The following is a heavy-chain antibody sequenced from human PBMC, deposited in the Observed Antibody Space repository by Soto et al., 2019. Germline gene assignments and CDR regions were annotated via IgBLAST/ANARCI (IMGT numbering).Heavy chain of an antibody. CDR1: GLNFSSYY. CDR2: IYYSGST. Sequence: SETLSHTSTFYGLNFSSYYWGWIRQPPGKGLEWIGSIYYSGSTYYNPSLKSRVTISVDTSKNQFSLKLSSVTAADTAVYYCARHSPYCSGGSCYSDPHNWFDPWGQGTLVTVSS. J-gene: IGHJ5*02. V-gene: IGHV4-39*01. CDR3: ARHSPYCSGGSCYSDPHNWFDP. D-gene: IGHD2-15*01.